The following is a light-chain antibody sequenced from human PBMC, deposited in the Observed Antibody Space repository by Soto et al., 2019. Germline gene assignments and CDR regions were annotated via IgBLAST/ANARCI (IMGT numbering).Light chain of an antibody. J-gene: IGLJ2*01. CDR1: NSNIGSNT. CDR2: TNN. V-gene: IGLV1-44*01. CDR3: ASWDDSLNGWV. Sequence: QSVLTQPPSASGTPGQRVTISCSGSNSNIGSNTVNWYQQLPRTAPKLLIHTNNQRPSGVADRFSGSKSGTSASLTISGLQSDDEADYFCASWDDSLNGWVFGGGTQLTVL.